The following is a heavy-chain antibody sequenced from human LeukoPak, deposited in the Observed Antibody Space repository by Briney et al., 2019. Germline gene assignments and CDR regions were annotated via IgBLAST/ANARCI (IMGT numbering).Heavy chain of an antibody. CDR2: INPNSDYT. V-gene: IGHV1-2*02. CDR3: ARVAIFGDDAFDI. CDR1: GYTFTTYY. J-gene: IGHJ3*02. Sequence: ASVKVSCKASGYTFTTYYIHWVRQAPGQGLEWMGWINPNSDYTKYAPKFQGRVTMTRDTSISTAYMALSRLRSDDTAVYYCARVAIFGDDAFDIWGQGTMVTVSS. D-gene: IGHD3-3*01.